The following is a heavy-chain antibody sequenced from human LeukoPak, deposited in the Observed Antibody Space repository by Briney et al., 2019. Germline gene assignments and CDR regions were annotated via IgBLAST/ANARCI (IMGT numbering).Heavy chain of an antibody. CDR2: ISSSGSTI. CDR1: GFTFSSYE. Sequence: GGSLRLSCAASGFTFSSYEMNWVRQAPGKGLEWVSYISSSGSTIYYADSVKGRFTISRDNAKNSLYLQMNSLRAEDTAVYYCARGADNYGYIFDYWGQGTLVTVSS. V-gene: IGHV3-48*03. J-gene: IGHJ4*02. CDR3: ARGADNYGYIFDY. D-gene: IGHD5-18*01.